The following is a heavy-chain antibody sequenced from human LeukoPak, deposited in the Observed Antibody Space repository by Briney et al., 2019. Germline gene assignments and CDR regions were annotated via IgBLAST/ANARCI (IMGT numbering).Heavy chain of an antibody. CDR2: IWYDGSNK. V-gene: IGHV3-33*01. D-gene: IGHD5-12*01. Sequence: GGSLRLSCAASGFTFSNHGMHWVRQAPGKGLEWVALIWYDGSNKEYAESVKGRFTISRDNSKNTLYLQMNSLRAKDTAVYYCAREYMVATSDYWGQGTLVTVSS. CDR3: AREYMVATSDY. CDR1: GFTFSNHG. J-gene: IGHJ4*02.